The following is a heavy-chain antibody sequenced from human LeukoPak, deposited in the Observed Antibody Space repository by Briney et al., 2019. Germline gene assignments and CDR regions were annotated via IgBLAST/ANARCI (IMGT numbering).Heavy chain of an antibody. D-gene: IGHD6-13*01. V-gene: IGHV1-2*02. CDR3: ARAYSSSWYHINDAFDI. Sequence: ASVKVSCKASGYTFTGYCMHWVRQAPGQGLEWMGWINPNSGGTNYAQKFQGRVTMTRDTSISTAYMELSRLRSDDTAVYYCARAYSSSWYHINDAFDIWGQGTMVTVSS. CDR2: INPNSGGT. CDR1: GYTFTGYC. J-gene: IGHJ3*02.